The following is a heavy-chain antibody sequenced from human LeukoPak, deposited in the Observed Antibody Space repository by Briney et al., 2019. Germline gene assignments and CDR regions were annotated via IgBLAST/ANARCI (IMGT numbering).Heavy chain of an antibody. CDR1: GGSISSSSYY. V-gene: IGHV4-39*07. J-gene: IGHJ4*02. D-gene: IGHD3-16*02. CDR3: ARVMITFGGVIADMGGIDY. Sequence: SETLSLTCTVSGGSISSSSYYWGWIRQPPGKGLEWIGSIYYSGSTYYNPSLKSRATISVDTSKNQFSLKLSSVTAADTAVYYCARVMITFGGVIADMGGIDYWGQGTLVTVSS. CDR2: IYYSGST.